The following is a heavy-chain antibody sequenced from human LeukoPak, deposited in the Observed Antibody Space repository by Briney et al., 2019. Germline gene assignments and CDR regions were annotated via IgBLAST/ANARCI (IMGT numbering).Heavy chain of an antibody. J-gene: IGHJ3*02. D-gene: IGHD3-10*01. V-gene: IGHV1-69*05. Sequence: SVKVSCKASGGTFSSYAISWVRQAPGQGLEWMGGIIPIFGTANYAQKFQGRVTMTRDTSTSTVYMELSSLRSEDTAVYYCWITMVRGDAFDIWGQGTMVTVSS. CDR3: WITMVRGDAFDI. CDR2: IIPIFGTA. CDR1: GGTFSSYA.